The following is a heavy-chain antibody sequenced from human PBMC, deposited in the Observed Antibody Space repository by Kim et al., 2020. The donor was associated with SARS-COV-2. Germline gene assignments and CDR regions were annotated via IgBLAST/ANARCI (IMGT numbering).Heavy chain of an antibody. Sequence: GGSLRLSCAASGFTFSGSSLHWVRQASGKGLEWIGRISIKTDNYATTYAASVKGRFAISRDDSKNTAYLQMNSLQTEDTAVYYCTPGSGSNFDPWGQGTL. CDR3: TPGSGSNFDP. CDR1: GFTFSGSS. V-gene: IGHV3-73*01. J-gene: IGHJ5*02. D-gene: IGHD3-10*01. CDR2: ISIKTDNYAT.